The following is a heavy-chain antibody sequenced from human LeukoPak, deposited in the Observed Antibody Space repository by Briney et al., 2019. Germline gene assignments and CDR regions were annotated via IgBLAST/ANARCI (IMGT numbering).Heavy chain of an antibody. CDR3: ASSYNDSSGPFDY. D-gene: IGHD3-22*01. CDR1: GVSISSFY. J-gene: IGHJ4*02. V-gene: IGHV4-59*01. CDR2: SYYSGST. Sequence: PSETLSLTSTVSGVSISSFYWSWIRQPPGKGLEWIGYSYYSGSTSYNPSLKSRITISVDTSKNQFSLRLTSVTAADTAVYYCASSYNDSSGPFDYWGQGTLVTVSS.